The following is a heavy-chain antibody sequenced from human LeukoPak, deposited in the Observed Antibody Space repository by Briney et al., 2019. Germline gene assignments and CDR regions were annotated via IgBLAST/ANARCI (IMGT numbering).Heavy chain of an antibody. CDR1: GYSISSGYY. CDR2: IYHSGST. D-gene: IGHD6-13*01. Sequence: PSETLSLTCTVSGYSISSGYYWGWIRQPPGKGLEWIGSIYHSGSTYYNPSLKSRVTISVDTSKNQFSLKLSSVTAADTAVYYCAREQQLAAFDIWGQGTMVTVSS. J-gene: IGHJ3*02. CDR3: AREQQLAAFDI. V-gene: IGHV4-38-2*02.